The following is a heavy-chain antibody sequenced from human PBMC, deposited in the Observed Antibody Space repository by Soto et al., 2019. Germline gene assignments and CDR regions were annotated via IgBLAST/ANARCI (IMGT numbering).Heavy chain of an antibody. Sequence: PGGSLRLSCAASGFTFSSYVMNWVRQAPGKGREWLSAISGGGVSAYYSDSVKGRFTISRDNSKNTLFLQMNSLGAEDTAVYYCVSHKSDYWGQGTLVTVSS. CDR3: VSHKSDY. CDR1: GFTFSSYV. J-gene: IGHJ4*02. V-gene: IGHV3-23*01. CDR2: ISGGGVSA.